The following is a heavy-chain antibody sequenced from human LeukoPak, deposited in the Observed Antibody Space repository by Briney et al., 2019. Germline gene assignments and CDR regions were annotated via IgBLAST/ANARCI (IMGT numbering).Heavy chain of an antibody. V-gene: IGHV3-23*01. Sequence: GGSLRLSCEASGFTFSTYGINWVRQAPGKGLEWVSAISGSGGSTYYADSVKGRFTISRDNSKNTLYLQMNSLRAEDTAVYYCAKDLYYYDSSGYLVFDYWGQGTLVTVSS. J-gene: IGHJ4*02. CDR3: AKDLYYYDSSGYLVFDY. CDR1: GFTFSTYG. CDR2: ISGSGGST. D-gene: IGHD3-22*01.